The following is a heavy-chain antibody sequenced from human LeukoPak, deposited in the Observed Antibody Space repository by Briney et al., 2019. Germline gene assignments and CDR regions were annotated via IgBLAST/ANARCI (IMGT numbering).Heavy chain of an antibody. CDR2: ISWNGGST. J-gene: IGHJ4*02. Sequence: GGSLRLSCEASGFTFDDYGMSWVRQGPGRGLEWVSSISWNGGSTAYADSVKGRFTISRDNAKNSLYLQMNSLRVEDTAVYYCARDTWTTVTHIFDYWGQGTLVTVSS. V-gene: IGHV3-20*04. CDR1: GFTFDDYG. CDR3: ARDTWTTVTHIFDY. D-gene: IGHD4-17*01.